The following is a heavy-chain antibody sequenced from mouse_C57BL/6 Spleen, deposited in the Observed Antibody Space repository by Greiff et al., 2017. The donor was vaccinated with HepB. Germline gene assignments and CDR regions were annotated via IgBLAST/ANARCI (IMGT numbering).Heavy chain of an antibody. J-gene: IGHJ3*01. V-gene: IGHV14-4*01. D-gene: IGHD4-1*01. Sequence: EVQLQQSGAELVRPGASVKLSCTASGFNIKDDYMHCVKQRPEQGLEWIGWIDPENGDTEYASKFQGKATITADTASNTAYLQLSSLTSEDTAVYYCTTASSGTWFAYWGQGTLVTVSA. CDR2: IDPENGDT. CDR3: TTASSGTWFAY. CDR1: GFNIKDDY.